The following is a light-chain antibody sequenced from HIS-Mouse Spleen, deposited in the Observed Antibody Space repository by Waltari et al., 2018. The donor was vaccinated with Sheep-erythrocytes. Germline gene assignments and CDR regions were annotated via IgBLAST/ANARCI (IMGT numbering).Light chain of an antibody. CDR3: QAWDSSTAV. Sequence: SYELTQPPSVSVSTGQTASITSSGDKLGDKYACWYQQKPGQSPVLVIYQDSKRPSGIPERFSGSNSGNTATLTISGTQAMDEADYYCQAWDSSTAVFGGGTKLTVL. CDR2: QDS. CDR1: KLGDKY. V-gene: IGLV3-1*01. J-gene: IGLJ2*01.